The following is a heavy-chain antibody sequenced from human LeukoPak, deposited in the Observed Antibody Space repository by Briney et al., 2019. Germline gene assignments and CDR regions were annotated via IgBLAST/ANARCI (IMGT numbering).Heavy chain of an antibody. CDR1: GFTFSSDA. Sequence: GGALRLSRASSGFTFSSDARSWVRQAPGKGLEWVSAISVGGGSTYYAFSVRGGSTLSRENSKNTLFQQMNSRGADDTVVYFCAKDPEVLRWSFDYWGQGTLVTVSS. V-gene: IGHV3-23*01. CDR3: AKDPEVLRWSFDY. D-gene: IGHD3-10*01. CDR2: ISVGGGST. J-gene: IGHJ4*02.